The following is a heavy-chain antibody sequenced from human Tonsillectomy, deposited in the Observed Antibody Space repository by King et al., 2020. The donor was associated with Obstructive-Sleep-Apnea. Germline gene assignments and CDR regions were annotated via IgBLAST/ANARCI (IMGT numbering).Heavy chain of an antibody. Sequence: VQLLQSGAEVKEPGASVKVSCKASVYSLTSYGIIWVRPAPGQWLDWMGWISTWNGETNYAQKFQGRVTMTAETTTNTAYLELRSLNSDDTAVYFCARSGSGWSDDWGQGTLVTVSS. CDR3: ARSGSGWSDD. CDR1: VYSLTSYG. CDR2: ISTWNGET. J-gene: IGHJ5*02. D-gene: IGHD6-19*01. V-gene: IGHV1-18*01.